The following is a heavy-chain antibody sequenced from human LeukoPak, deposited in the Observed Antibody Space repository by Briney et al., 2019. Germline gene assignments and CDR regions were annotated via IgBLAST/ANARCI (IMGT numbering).Heavy chain of an antibody. D-gene: IGHD6-19*01. CDR3: AKMSSTGPHDY. CDR2: ISSSGSTI. J-gene: IGHJ4*02. V-gene: IGHV3-48*03. CDR1: GFTFSSYE. Sequence: GGSLRLSCAASGFTFSSYEMNWVRQAPGKGLEWVSYISSSGSTIYYADSVKGRFTISRDNAKNSLYLQMNSLRAEDTAVYYCAKMSSTGPHDYWGQGTLVTVSS.